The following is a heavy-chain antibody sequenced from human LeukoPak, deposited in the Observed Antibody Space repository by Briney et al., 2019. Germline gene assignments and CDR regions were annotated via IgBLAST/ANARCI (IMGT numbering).Heavy chain of an antibody. J-gene: IGHJ3*02. CDR1: GFPFRSYS. CDR2: ISSSSSYI. Sequence: PGGAQRLSCAASGFPFRSYSMKWVRPAPGKGLEWVSSISSSSSYIYYADSVKGRFTISRDNAKNSMYLQMNSLRAADTAVYYCARGLRRIAGHHDAFDIWGQGTMVTVSS. CDR3: ARGLRRIAGHHDAFDI. V-gene: IGHV3-21*01. D-gene: IGHD6-13*01.